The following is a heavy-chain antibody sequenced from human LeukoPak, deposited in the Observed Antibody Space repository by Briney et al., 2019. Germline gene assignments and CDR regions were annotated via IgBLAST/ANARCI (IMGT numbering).Heavy chain of an antibody. Sequence: SETLSLTCTVAGGSISSYYWSWIRQPAGKGLEWIGRIYTSGSTNYNPSLKSRVTMSVDTSTYQFSLKLSSVAAADTAVYYCAREPPLRRYFDWFIDYWGQGTLVSVSS. D-gene: IGHD3-9*01. J-gene: IGHJ4*02. CDR1: GGSISSYY. CDR2: IYTSGST. CDR3: AREPPLRRYFDWFIDY. V-gene: IGHV4-4*07.